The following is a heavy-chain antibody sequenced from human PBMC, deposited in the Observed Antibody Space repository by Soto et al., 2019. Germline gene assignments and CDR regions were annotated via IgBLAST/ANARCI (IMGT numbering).Heavy chain of an antibody. CDR3: TTQLTDWGYYYYGMDV. V-gene: IGHV3-15*07. Sequence: GGSLRLSCAASGFTFSNAWMNWVRQAPGKGLEWVGRIKSKTDGGTTDYAAPVKGRFTISRDDSKNTLYLQMNSLKTEDTAVYYCTTQLTDWGYYYYGMDVWGQGTTVTVSS. J-gene: IGHJ6*02. CDR1: GFTFSNAW. CDR2: IKSKTDGGTT. D-gene: IGHD7-27*01.